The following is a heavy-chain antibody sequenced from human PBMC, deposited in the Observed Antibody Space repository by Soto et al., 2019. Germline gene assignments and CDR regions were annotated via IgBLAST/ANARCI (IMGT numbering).Heavy chain of an antibody. CDR2: INGDGSFT. V-gene: IGHV3-74*01. Sequence: EVQLVESGGGLVQPGGSQRLSCAASAFTFKNHWMHWVRQVPGKGPVWVSRINGDGSFTSYADAVKGRFTISRDNAKNTLSLQMNSLRAEDKAVYYCAREIYDDYDSSGVDHWGQGTLVTVSS. CDR1: AFTFKNHW. CDR3: AREIYDDYDSSGVDH. J-gene: IGHJ4*02. D-gene: IGHD3-22*01.